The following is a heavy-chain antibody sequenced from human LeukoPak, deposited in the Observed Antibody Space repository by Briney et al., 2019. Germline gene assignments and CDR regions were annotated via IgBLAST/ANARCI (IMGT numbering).Heavy chain of an antibody. CDR2: INPNSDDT. V-gene: IGHV1-2*02. CDR1: GYTLTGYY. J-gene: IGHJ5*02. CDR3: ARGYDSSGYTA. Sequence: ASVKVSCKTSGYTLTGYYMHWVRQAPGQGLEWMGWINPNSDDTNYAQKFQGRVTMTRDTSINTAYMELSRLASDDTAAYYCARGYDSSGYTAWGQGTLVTVSS. D-gene: IGHD3-22*01.